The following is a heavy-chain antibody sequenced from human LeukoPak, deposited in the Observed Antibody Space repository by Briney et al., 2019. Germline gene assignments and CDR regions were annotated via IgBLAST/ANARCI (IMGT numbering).Heavy chain of an antibody. D-gene: IGHD2-15*01. CDR3: ARDHLGYCSGGSCYGGFDT. CDR2: INPNSGGT. Sequence: ASVKVSFKASGYTFTVYYMHWVRQAPGQGLEWMGWINPNSGGTNYAQKFQGRVTMTRDTSISTAYMELSRLRSDDTAVYYCARDHLGYCSGGSCYGGFDTWGQGTLVTVSS. J-gene: IGHJ5*02. V-gene: IGHV1-2*02. CDR1: GYTFTVYY.